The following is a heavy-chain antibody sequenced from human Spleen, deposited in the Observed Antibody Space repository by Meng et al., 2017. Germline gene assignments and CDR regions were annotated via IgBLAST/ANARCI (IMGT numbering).Heavy chain of an antibody. CDR2: ISNDGSIK. V-gene: IGHV3-30*04. D-gene: IGHD1/OR15-1a*01. Sequence: VRLVESGGGLVQPGGSLRLSCAASRFTFSDYAMHWVRQAPGKGLEWVTLISNDGSIKYYADSVKGRFTISRDNSKDTLYLQMNSLRADDTAVYYCARWNGNTAYDYWGQGTLVTVSS. J-gene: IGHJ4*02. CDR3: ARWNGNTAYDY. CDR1: RFTFSDYA.